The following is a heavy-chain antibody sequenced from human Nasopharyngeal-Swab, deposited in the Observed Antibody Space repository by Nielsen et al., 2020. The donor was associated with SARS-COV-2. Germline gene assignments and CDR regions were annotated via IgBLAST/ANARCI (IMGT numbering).Heavy chain of an antibody. CDR3: ARGPVLYGSGSYYNGFDY. J-gene: IGHJ4*02. CDR1: GYTFTSYG. CDR2: ISTYNGNT. V-gene: IGHV1-18*04. D-gene: IGHD3-10*01. Sequence: ASVEVSCKASGYTFTSYGISWVRQAPGQGLEWMGWISTYNGNTDYAQNLQGRVTMTTDTSTSTAYMELRSLRSDDTAVYYCARGPVLYGSGSYYNGFDYWGQGTLVTVSS.